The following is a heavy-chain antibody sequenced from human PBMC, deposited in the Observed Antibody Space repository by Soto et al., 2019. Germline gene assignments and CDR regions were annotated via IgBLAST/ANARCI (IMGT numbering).Heavy chain of an antibody. V-gene: IGHV3-73*02. J-gene: IGHJ4*02. CDR1: GFTLSGSF. CDR3: AGLMDTLFERFDS. Sequence: EVQLVESGGGLVQPGGSLKLSCAASGFTLSGSFIHWVRQASGKGLEWVGRIASKAHNYATAYGRSVEGRFTVSRDDSRNTAYLQMEGLKTEYPAVYFCAGLMDTLFERFDSWGQGILVTVSS. D-gene: IGHD2-8*01. CDR2: IASKAHNYAT.